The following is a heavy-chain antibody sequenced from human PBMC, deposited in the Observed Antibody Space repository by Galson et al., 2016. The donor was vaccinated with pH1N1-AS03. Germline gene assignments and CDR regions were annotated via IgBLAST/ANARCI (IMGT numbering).Heavy chain of an antibody. Sequence: SVKVSCKASGYTFTHFGISWVRLAPGQGLEWMGWISAYYGDTHFAHKFQERVTLTRDTSTATAYMELRNLRSDDTAVYYCVRESEISGVVFFNYWGQGTLVTVSS. D-gene: IGHD3-3*01. CDR1: GYTFTHFG. V-gene: IGHV1-18*01. CDR2: ISAYYGDT. CDR3: VRESEISGVVFFNY. J-gene: IGHJ4*02.